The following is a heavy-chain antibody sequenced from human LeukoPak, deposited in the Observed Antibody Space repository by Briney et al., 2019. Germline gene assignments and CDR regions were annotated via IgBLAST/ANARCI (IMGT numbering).Heavy chain of an antibody. CDR1: GFTFSNYN. CDR3: ARDGLPYSSSTKGDDY. Sequence: PGGSLRLSCAASGFTFSNYNMNWVRQAPGKGLEWVSSISSSSSYIYYADSVKGRFTISRGNAKNSLYLQMNSLRAEDTAVYYCARDGLPYSSSTKGDDYWGQGTLVTVS. J-gene: IGHJ4*02. CDR2: ISSSSSYI. D-gene: IGHD6-13*01. V-gene: IGHV3-21*01.